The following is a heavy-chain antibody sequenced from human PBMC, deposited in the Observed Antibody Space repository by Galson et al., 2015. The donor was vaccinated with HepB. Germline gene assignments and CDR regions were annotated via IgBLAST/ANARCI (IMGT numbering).Heavy chain of an antibody. D-gene: IGHD7-27*01. CDR2: ISGSGLGT. J-gene: IGHJ3*02. CDR3: ARDLRAIDWGTFDI. CDR1: GFTFSNHA. Sequence: SLRLSCAASGFTFSNHAMSWVRQAPGKGLEWVSGISGSGLGTYYADSVKGRFTISRDNSKSSLYLQMNSLRGEDTAVYYCARDLRAIDWGTFDIWGQGTMVTVS. V-gene: IGHV3-23*01.